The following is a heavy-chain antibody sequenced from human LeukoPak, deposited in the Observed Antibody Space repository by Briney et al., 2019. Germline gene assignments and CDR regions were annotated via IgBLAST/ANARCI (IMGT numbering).Heavy chain of an antibody. CDR3: ARVRYFDWSHDY. V-gene: IGHV4-34*01. D-gene: IGHD3-9*01. J-gene: IGHJ4*02. CDR1: GGSFSGYY. Sequence: SETLPLTCAVYGGSFSGYYWSWIRQPPGKGLEWIGEINHSGSTNYNPSLKSRVTISVDTSKNQFSLKLSSVTAADTAVYYCARVRYFDWSHDYWGQGTLVTVSS. CDR2: INHSGST.